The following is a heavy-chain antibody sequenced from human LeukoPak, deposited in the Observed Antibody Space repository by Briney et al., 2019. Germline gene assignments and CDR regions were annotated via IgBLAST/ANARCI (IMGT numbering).Heavy chain of an antibody. CDR3: ARDYRYSSSRRGLGY. D-gene: IGHD6-6*01. CDR2: VSAYNGNT. V-gene: IGHV1-18*01. Sequence: ASVKVSCKASGYTFTSYGISWVRQAPGQGLEWMGWVSAYNGNTNYAQKLQGRVTMTTDTSTSTAYMELRSLRSDDTAVYYCARDYRYSSSRRGLGYWGQGTLVTVSS. CDR1: GYTFTSYG. J-gene: IGHJ4*02.